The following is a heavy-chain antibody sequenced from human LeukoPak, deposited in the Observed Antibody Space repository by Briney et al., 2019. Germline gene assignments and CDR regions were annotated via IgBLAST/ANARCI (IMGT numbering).Heavy chain of an antibody. D-gene: IGHD3-10*01. Sequence: GGSLRLSCAASGFTFSTYAMDWVRQAPGKGLEWVSYLSSSSSVIYHADSVKGRFTISRDNAKNSLYLQMNSLRAEDTAVYYCATFDLLWFGELLVDYWGQGTLVTVSS. V-gene: IGHV3-48*01. J-gene: IGHJ4*02. CDR3: ATFDLLWFGELLVDY. CDR2: LSSSSSVI. CDR1: GFTFSTYA.